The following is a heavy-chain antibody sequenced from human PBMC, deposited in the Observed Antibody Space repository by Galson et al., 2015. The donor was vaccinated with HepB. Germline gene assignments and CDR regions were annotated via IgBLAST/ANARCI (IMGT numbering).Heavy chain of an antibody. J-gene: IGHJ4*02. V-gene: IGHV3-33*01. CDR3: AREFRIAAEDDY. CDR1: GFTFSSYG. Sequence: SLRLSCAAPGFTFSSYGMHWVRQAPGKGLEWVAVIWYDGSNKYYADSVKGRFTISRDNPKDTLYLQMNSLRAEDTAVYYCAREFRIAAEDDYWGQGTLVTVSS. CDR2: IWYDGSNK. D-gene: IGHD6-13*01.